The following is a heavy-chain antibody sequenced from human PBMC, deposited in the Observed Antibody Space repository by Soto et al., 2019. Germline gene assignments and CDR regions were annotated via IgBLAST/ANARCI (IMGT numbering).Heavy chain of an antibody. Sequence: SVKVSCKASGGTFSSYTISWVRQAPGQGLEWMGRIIPILGIANYAQKFQGRVTMTRNTSISTAYMELSSLRSEDTAVYYCARSIVVVTALDYWGQGTLVTVSS. CDR1: GGTFSSYT. J-gene: IGHJ4*02. CDR3: ARSIVVVTALDY. CDR2: IIPILGIA. D-gene: IGHD2-21*02. V-gene: IGHV1-69*02.